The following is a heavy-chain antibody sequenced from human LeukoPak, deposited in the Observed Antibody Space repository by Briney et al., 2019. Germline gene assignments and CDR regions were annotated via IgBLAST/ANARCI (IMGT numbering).Heavy chain of an antibody. D-gene: IGHD2-2*01. V-gene: IGHV3-30*04. Sequence: GRSLRLSCAASGFTFSSYAMHWVRQAPGKGLEWVAVISYDGSNKYYADSVKGRFTISRDNSKNTLYLQMNSLRAEDTAVYYRARGRQLEDVVVPPNYYYYMDVWGKGTTVTVSS. J-gene: IGHJ6*03. CDR3: ARGRQLEDVVVPPNYYYYMDV. CDR2: ISYDGSNK. CDR1: GFTFSSYA.